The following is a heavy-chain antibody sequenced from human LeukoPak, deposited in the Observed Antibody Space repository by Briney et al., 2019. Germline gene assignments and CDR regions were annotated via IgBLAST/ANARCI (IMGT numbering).Heavy chain of an antibody. D-gene: IGHD7-27*01. Sequence: GGSLRLSCAASGFTFNGYWMSWVRQAPGKGLEWVAVISYDGSNKYYADSVKGRFPISRDNSKSTLYLQMNGLRAEDTAVYYCARGSNWGSRVYYFDYWGQGTLVTVSS. CDR3: ARGSNWGSRVYYFDY. J-gene: IGHJ4*02. V-gene: IGHV3-30-3*01. CDR2: ISYDGSNK. CDR1: GFTFNGYW.